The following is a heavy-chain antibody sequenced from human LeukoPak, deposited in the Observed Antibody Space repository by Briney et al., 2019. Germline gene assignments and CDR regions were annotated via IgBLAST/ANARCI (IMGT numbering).Heavy chain of an antibody. CDR3: ASRTPYDSSGNYFDY. CDR2: INHSGST. V-gene: IGHV4-34*01. CDR1: GGSFSGDY. D-gene: IGHD3-22*01. J-gene: IGHJ4*02. Sequence: SETLSLTCAVYGGSFSGDYWSWIRQPPGKGLEWIGEINHSGSTNYNPSLKSRVTISVDTSKNQFSLKLSSVTAADTAVYYCASRTPYDSSGNYFDYWGQGTLVTVSS.